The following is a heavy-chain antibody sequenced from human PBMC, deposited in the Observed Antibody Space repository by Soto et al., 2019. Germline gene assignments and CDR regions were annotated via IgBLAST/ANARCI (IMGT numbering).Heavy chain of an antibody. CDR1: GFTFNHYA. CDR3: AKDSTVTTSLYFHYYGFDV. J-gene: IGHJ6*01. D-gene: IGHD4-17*01. Sequence: VQLLESGGGLVQPGGSLRLACTASGFTFNHYAMSWVRQAPGKGLEWVSAVSGRGGSTKYADSVKGRFIISRDNSNSTLYLQMDSLRGEDTAVYYCAKDSTVTTSLYFHYYGFDVWGQGTTVTVSS. CDR2: VSGRGGST. V-gene: IGHV3-23*01.